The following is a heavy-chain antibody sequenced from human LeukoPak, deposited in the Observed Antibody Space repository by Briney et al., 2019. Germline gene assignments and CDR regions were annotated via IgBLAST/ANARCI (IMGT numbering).Heavy chain of an antibody. CDR3: AREAYYYDSSGYPYYYYGMDV. Sequence: GGSLRLSCAASGFTFSDYYMSWIRQAPGKGLEWVSYISSSGSTIYYADSVKGRFTISRDNAKNSLYLQMNSLRAEDTAVYYCAREAYYYDSSGYPYYYYGMDVWGQGTTVTVSS. J-gene: IGHJ6*02. V-gene: IGHV3-11*04. CDR1: GFTFSDYY. D-gene: IGHD3-22*01. CDR2: ISSSGSTI.